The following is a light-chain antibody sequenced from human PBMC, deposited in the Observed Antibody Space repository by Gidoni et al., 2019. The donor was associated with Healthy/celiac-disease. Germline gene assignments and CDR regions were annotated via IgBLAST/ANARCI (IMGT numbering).Light chain of an antibody. CDR2: DAY. CDR3: QQYNSSPYT. CDR1: QSISSW. J-gene: IGKJ2*01. Sequence: DIQMTPSPSTLSASVVDRVTITCRASQSISSWLAWYQQKPGKAPTLRIYDAYSLESGVPSRFSGRGSGTEFTLTISSLQPDDFATYYCQQYNSSPYTFGQXTKLEIK. V-gene: IGKV1-5*01.